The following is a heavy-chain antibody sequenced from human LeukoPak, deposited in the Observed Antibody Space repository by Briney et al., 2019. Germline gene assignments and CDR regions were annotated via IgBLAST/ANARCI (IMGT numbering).Heavy chain of an antibody. CDR1: GGSFSGYY. V-gene: IGHV4-34*01. D-gene: IGHD3-22*01. CDR2: INHSGST. Sequence: SETLSLTCAVYGGSFSGYYWSWIRQPPGKGLEWIGEINHSGSTNYNPSLKSRVTISVDTSKNQFSLKLSSVTAADTAVYYCARAQEPTYYYDSGGYYLDVWGQGTTVTVSS. CDR3: ARAQEPTYYYDSGGYYLDV. J-gene: IGHJ6*02.